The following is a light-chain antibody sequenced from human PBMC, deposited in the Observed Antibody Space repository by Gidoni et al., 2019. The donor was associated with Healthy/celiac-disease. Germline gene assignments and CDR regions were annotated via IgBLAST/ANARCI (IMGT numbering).Light chain of an antibody. CDR2: GAS. V-gene: IGKV3-15*01. J-gene: IGKJ2*01. CDR1: QRVSSN. Sequence: ETVMTQSPATLSVSPGERATISCRASQRVSSNLDWYQQKPGQAPRLLIYGASSRATGIPARFSGSGSGTEFTLTISSLQSEDFAVYYCQQYNNWPPYTFGQGTKLEIK. CDR3: QQYNNWPPYT.